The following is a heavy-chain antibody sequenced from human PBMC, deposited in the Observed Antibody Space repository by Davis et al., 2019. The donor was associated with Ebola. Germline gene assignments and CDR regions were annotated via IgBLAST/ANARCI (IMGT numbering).Heavy chain of an antibody. V-gene: IGHV3-30*03. CDR2: ISYDGSNK. CDR3: ARAQFPTTSDH. J-gene: IGHJ4*02. CDR1: GFTFSSYG. Sequence: GESLKISCVASGFTFSSYGMHWVRQAPGKGLEWVAVISYDGSNKYYADSVKGRFTISRDNSKNTLYLQMNSLRTEDTAVYYCARAQFPTTSDHWGQGTLVTVSS. D-gene: IGHD1-1*01.